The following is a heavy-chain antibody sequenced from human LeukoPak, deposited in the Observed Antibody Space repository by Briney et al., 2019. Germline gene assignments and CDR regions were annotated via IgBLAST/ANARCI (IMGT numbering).Heavy chain of an antibody. V-gene: IGHV3-30*02. CDR1: GFTFSSYG. CDR3: ARDGNVFWRVYYKGYFDY. D-gene: IGHD3-3*01. CDR2: IRYDGSNK. Sequence: GGSLRLSCAASGFTFSSYGMHWVRQAPGKGLEWVAFIRYDGSNKYYADSVKGRFTISRDNSKNTLYLQMNSPRAEDTAVYYCARDGNVFWRVYYKGYFDYCGQGTLVTVSS. J-gene: IGHJ4*02.